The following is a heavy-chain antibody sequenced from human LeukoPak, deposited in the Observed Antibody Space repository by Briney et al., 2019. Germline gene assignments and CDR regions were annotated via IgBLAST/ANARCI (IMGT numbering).Heavy chain of an antibody. CDR3: VSPAGGNPDVASFDY. Sequence: GASVKVSCNASGYTFSDYSIHWVRQAPGRGFEWMGWISRYSGATKLAQKFQGRVTLTRDTSISTAYVELSNLASDDTGVYYCVSPAGGNPDVASFDYWGQGTLVIVSS. V-gene: IGHV1-2*02. J-gene: IGHJ4*02. CDR1: GYTFSDYS. D-gene: IGHD5-12*01. CDR2: ISRYSGAT.